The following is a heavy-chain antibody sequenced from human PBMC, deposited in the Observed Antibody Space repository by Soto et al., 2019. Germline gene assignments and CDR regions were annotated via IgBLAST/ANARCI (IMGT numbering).Heavy chain of an antibody. CDR1: GCTFSSYT. CDR3: AREYTAISHWFDP. Sequence: ASVKVSCKASGCTFSSYTISWVRQAPGQRLEWMGRINAGNGNTKYSQKFQDRVTITGDTSASTAYMELSSLRSEDTAVYYCAREYTAISHWFDPWGQGTPVTVSS. V-gene: IGHV1-3*01. CDR2: INAGNGNT. J-gene: IGHJ5*02. D-gene: IGHD2-2*02.